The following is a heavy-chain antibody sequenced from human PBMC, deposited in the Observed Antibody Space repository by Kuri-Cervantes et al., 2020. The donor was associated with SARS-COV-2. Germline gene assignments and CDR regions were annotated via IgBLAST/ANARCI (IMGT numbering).Heavy chain of an antibody. CDR1: GFTFSSYW. J-gene: IGHJ4*02. CDR3: ARVGSGSYYGAFDY. Sequence: GESLKISCAASGFTFSSYWMSWVRQAPGKGLEWVANIKQDGSEKYYVDSVKGRFTISRDNSKNTLYLQMNSLRAEDTAVYYCARVGSGSYYGAFDYWGQGTLVTVSS. CDR2: IKQDGSEK. V-gene: IGHV3-7*01. D-gene: IGHD1-26*01.